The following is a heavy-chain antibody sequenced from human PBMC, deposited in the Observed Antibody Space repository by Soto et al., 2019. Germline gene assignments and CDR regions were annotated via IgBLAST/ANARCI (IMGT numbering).Heavy chain of an antibody. Sequence: GGSQRLSCAAAGLTFRGYGMRWVRQAPGKGLEWVSAISGSGGSTYYADSVKGRFTISRDNSKNTLYLQMNSLRAEDTAVYYCAKDRLEMSCDYWGQGTLVTVSS. D-gene: IGHD3-3*01. CDR2: ISGSGGST. CDR3: AKDRLEMSCDY. J-gene: IGHJ4*02. V-gene: IGHV3-23*01. CDR1: GLTFRGYG.